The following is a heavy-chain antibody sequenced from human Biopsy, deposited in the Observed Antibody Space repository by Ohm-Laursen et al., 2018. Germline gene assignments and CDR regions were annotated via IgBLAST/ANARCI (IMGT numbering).Heavy chain of an antibody. D-gene: IGHD2-8*01. Sequence: SLRLSCAVSGFTFSSYGMHWVRQAPGKGLEWVAAIWYDGSNKNYADSVKGRFTISRDNSKNTLYLQMNSLGGEDTAVYYCAKCMTGGSNYYFHHCGQGTLVTVSS. V-gene: IGHV3-33*06. CDR2: IWYDGSNK. CDR1: GFTFSSYG. CDR3: AKCMTGGSNYYFHH. J-gene: IGHJ4*02.